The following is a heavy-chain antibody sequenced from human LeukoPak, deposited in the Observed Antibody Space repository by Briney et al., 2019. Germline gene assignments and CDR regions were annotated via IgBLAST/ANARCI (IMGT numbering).Heavy chain of an antibody. CDR1: GGSISSYY. Sequence: SETLSLTCTVSGGSISSYYWSWIRQPPGKGLEWIGYIYYSGSTNYNPSLKSRVTISVDTSKNQFSLKLSSVTAADTAVYYCARQGITMVRGSSDWFDPWGQGTLVTVSS. J-gene: IGHJ5*02. CDR2: IYYSGST. CDR3: ARQGITMVRGSSDWFDP. D-gene: IGHD3-10*01. V-gene: IGHV4-59*08.